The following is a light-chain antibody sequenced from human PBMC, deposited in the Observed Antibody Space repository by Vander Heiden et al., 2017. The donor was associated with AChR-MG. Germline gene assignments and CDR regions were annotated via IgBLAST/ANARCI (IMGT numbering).Light chain of an antibody. CDR2: QDN. CDR1: KLGDKY. Sequence: SYELTQPPSVSVSPGQTASITCSGDKLGDKYACWYQQKPGQSPVLVIYQDNKRPSGIPERFSGSNSGNTATLTISGTQAMDEAYYYCHTWDSSTVVFGGGTKLTVL. V-gene: IGLV3-1*01. J-gene: IGLJ2*01. CDR3: HTWDSSTVV.